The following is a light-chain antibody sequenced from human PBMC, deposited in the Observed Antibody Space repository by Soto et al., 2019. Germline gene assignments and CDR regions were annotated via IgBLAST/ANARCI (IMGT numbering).Light chain of an antibody. V-gene: IGKV3-20*01. Sequence: EIVLTQSPGTLSLSPGDRATLSCRASQSINSNYLAWYHHKPGQAPRILIYGASSRATGIPDRFSGSGSGTDFTLTISRLEPEDFAVYYCQQYDTSPPFTFAGGTKVEIK. CDR1: QSINSNY. CDR2: GAS. CDR3: QQYDTSPPFT. J-gene: IGKJ4*01.